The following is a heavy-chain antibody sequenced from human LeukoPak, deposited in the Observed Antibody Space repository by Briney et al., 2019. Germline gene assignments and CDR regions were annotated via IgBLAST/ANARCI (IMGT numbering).Heavy chain of an antibody. D-gene: IGHD6-19*01. CDR3: AGHRAAVPGSDHDAFDI. CDR1: GASVNTHD. Sequence: PSETLSLTCTVSGASVNTHDWSWVRQPPGKGLEWLGYIYSSGRTNYDPSLKSRVTISVDTSKNQFSLKLASVTAADTAVYYCAGHRAAVPGSDHDAFDIWGQGTMVTVSS. V-gene: IGHV4-59*02. CDR2: IYSSGRT. J-gene: IGHJ3*02.